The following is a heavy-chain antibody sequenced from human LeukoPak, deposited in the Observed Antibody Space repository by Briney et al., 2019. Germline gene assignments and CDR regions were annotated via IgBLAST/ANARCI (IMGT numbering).Heavy chain of an antibody. Sequence: SVKVSCKASGGTFSSYAISWVRQAPGQGLEWMGGIIPIFGTANCAQKFQGRVTITTDESTSTAYMELSSLRSDDTAVYYCARDGDGLLWFGELFCWGQGTLVTVSS. V-gene: IGHV1-69*05. CDR3: ARDGDGLLWFGELFC. CDR1: GGTFSSYA. D-gene: IGHD3-10*01. J-gene: IGHJ4*02. CDR2: IIPIFGTA.